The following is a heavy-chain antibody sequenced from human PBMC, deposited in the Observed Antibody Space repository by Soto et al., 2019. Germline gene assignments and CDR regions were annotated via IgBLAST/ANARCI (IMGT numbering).Heavy chain of an antibody. J-gene: IGHJ4*02. CDR2: ISPYKGNT. V-gene: IGHV1-18*01. CDR1: GYTFSSIG. CDR3: ARDLVASVSYYTGY. D-gene: IGHD3-10*01. Sequence: GASVKVSCKASGYTFSSIGTSWVRQAPGQGLEWMGWISPYKGNTHYAQGLQGRVTMTTDTSTSTAYMELRSLRSDDTAVYYCARDLVASVSYYTGYWGQGTLVTVTA.